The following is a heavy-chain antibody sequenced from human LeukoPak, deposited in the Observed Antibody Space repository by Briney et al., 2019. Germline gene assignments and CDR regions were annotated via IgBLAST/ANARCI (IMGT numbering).Heavy chain of an antibody. J-gene: IGHJ4*02. CDR2: IIPIFGTT. CDR1: GGTFSSYA. V-gene: IGHV1-69*13. D-gene: IGHD6-19*01. Sequence: ASVKVSCKASGGTFSSYAISWVRQAPGQGLEWMGGIIPIFGTTYYAQKFQGRLTMTADESTSTAYMELSSLRSEDTAVYFCARGGVGLAVAAYFDFWGQGTLVTVSS. CDR3: ARGGVGLAVAAYFDF.